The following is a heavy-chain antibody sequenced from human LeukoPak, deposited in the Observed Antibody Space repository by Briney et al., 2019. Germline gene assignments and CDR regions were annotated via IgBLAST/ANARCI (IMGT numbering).Heavy chain of an antibody. J-gene: IGHJ4*02. Sequence: PSETLSLTCTVSGGSISSYYWSWIRQPPGKGLEWIGYIYYSGSTNYNPSLKSRVTISVDTSKNQFSLKLSSVTAADTAVYYCAGVKKIAVAGSYYFDYWGQGTLVTVSS. V-gene: IGHV4-59*01. D-gene: IGHD6-19*01. CDR3: AGVKKIAVAGSYYFDY. CDR2: IYYSGST. CDR1: GGSISSYY.